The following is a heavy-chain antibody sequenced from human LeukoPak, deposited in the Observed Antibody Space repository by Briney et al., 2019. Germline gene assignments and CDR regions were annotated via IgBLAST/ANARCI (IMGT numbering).Heavy chain of an antibody. CDR2: IYYSGST. CDR3: ARDDYGDYGYYYMDV. Sequence: KPSETLSLTCTVSGGSISSSSYYWGWIRQPPGKGLEWIGSIYYSGSTYYNPSLKSRVTISVDTSKNQFSLKLSSVTAADTAVYYCARDDYGDYGYYYMDVWGKGTTVTVSS. J-gene: IGHJ6*03. CDR1: GGSISSSSYY. V-gene: IGHV4-39*07. D-gene: IGHD4-17*01.